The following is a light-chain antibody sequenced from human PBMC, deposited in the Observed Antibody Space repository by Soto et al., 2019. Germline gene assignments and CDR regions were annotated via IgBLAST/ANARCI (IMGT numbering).Light chain of an antibody. Sequence: GDRVTITSRASQSVDTCLAWYQQKPGKAPHLLIYKASSLETGVPSRFSGSGSVTEFTLTISSLQPDDLATYYCQQFYRYPWTFGQGTKVEIK. CDR1: QSVDTC. CDR3: QQFYRYPWT. J-gene: IGKJ1*01. V-gene: IGKV1-5*03. CDR2: KAS.